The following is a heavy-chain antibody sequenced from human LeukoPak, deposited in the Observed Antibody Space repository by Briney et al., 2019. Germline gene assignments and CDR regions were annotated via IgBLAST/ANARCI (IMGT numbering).Heavy chain of an antibody. Sequence: SGTVSLTCTVSGGSISSGGYYWSWIRQHPGKGLEWIGYIYYSGSTYYNPSLKSRVTISVDTSKNQFSLKLSSVTAADTAVYYCTRDQGYSSSSGGAFDIWGQGTMVTVSS. D-gene: IGHD6-6*01. J-gene: IGHJ3*02. V-gene: IGHV4-31*03. CDR2: IYYSGST. CDR1: GGSISSGGYY. CDR3: TRDQGYSSSSGGAFDI.